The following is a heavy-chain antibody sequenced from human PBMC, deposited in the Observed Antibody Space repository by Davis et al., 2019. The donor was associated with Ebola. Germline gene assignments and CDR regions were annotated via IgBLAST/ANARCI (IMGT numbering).Heavy chain of an antibody. J-gene: IGHJ3*02. CDR2: INAGNGNT. D-gene: IGHD5-12*01. CDR3: ARLPFSGRDAFDI. Sequence: AASVKVSCKASGYTFTSYAMHWVRQDPGQRLEWMGWINAGNGNTKYSQKFQGRVTITRDTSASTAYMELSSLRSEDTAVYYCARLPFSGRDAFDIWGQGTMVTVSS. V-gene: IGHV1-3*01. CDR1: GYTFTSYA.